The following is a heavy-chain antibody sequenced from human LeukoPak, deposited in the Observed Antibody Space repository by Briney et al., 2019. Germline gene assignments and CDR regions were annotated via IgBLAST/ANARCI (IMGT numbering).Heavy chain of an antibody. CDR2: ISYDGSNQ. D-gene: IGHD3-22*01. J-gene: IGHJ4*02. CDR1: GFTFSGYA. CDR3: ARDSYENSFDY. Sequence: GGSLRLSCAASGFTFSGYAMDWVRLAPGKGLEWLGVISYDGSNQYYADSVKGRFTISRDNSKDTLYLQMSSLRAEDTAVYYCARDSYENSFDYWGQGTLVTVSS. V-gene: IGHV3-30*15.